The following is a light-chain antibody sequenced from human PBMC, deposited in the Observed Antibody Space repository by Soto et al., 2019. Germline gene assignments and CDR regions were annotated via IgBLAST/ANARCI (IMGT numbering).Light chain of an antibody. CDR1: KSFSRSY. V-gene: IGKV3D-15*01. Sequence: EIVLTQSPGTLSLSPGERAALSCRASKSFSRSYLAWYQQNPGQAPRLLIYCASSRATGIPARLSGSGSGTEFTLTISSLQSEDFAVFYCQQYNNCPPLTFGAGTKVDIK. J-gene: IGKJ3*01. CDR3: QQYNNCPPLT. CDR2: CAS.